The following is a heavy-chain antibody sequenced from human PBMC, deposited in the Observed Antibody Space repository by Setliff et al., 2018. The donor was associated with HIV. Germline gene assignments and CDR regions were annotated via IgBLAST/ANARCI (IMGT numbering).Heavy chain of an antibody. J-gene: IGHJ3*01. V-gene: IGHV3-23*05. CDR3: AKLDYYDTSGSWARKVAIDF. D-gene: IGHD3-22*01. CDR2: IQSSGIT. CDR1: GFTFSSSA. Sequence: QPGGSLRLSCAASGFTFSSSAMSWVRQAPGKGLEWVSLIQSSGITYYADSVKGRFTISRDNSNNTLSLQMSSLRAEDTALYYCAKLDYYDTSGSWARKVAIDFWGRGTMVTVSS.